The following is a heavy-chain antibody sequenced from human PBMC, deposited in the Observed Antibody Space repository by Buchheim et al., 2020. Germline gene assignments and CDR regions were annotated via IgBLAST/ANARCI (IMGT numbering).Heavy chain of an antibody. CDR1: GFSFSGXA. CDR3: AKGSRGYTNYYFDY. Sequence: EVQLVDSGGGLVQPGESLRLSCAASGFSFSGXAMSWVRQAPGKGLEWVSSIRGSGATTFNADSVKGRFXIARDNSKNMLHLQMNSLRAEDTAVYFCAKGSRGYTNYYFDYWDQGTL. D-gene: IGHD4-11*01. J-gene: IGHJ4*02. V-gene: IGHV3-23*04. CDR2: IRGSGATT.